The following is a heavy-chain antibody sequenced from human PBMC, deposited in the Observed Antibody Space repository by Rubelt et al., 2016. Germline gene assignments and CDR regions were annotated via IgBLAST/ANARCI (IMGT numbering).Heavy chain of an antibody. CDR1: GFTVSSNY. J-gene: IGHJ6*02. V-gene: IGHV3-53*04. Sequence: QPGGSLRLSCAASGFTVSSNYMSWVRQAPGKGLEWVSVIYSVGSTYYADSVKGRFTISRHNSKNTLYLQMNSLRAEDTAVYYCARGSSGWYGGHYYGMDVWGQGTTVTVSS. CDR2: IYSVGST. CDR3: ARGSSGWYGGHYYGMDV. D-gene: IGHD6-19*01.